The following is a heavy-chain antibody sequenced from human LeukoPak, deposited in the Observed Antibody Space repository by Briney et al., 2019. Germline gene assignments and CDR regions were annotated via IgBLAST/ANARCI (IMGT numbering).Heavy chain of an antibody. CDR1: GFTFNNFA. Sequence: GGSLRLSYAASGFTFNNFAMNWVRHAPGEGLEWVSAISGLGDSMYSADSVKGRFTISRDNSKNTLYLQMSSLRADDTAVYYCAKGGSVFWSVYADHWGQGTLVTVSS. V-gene: IGHV3-23*01. CDR3: AKGGSVFWSVYADH. CDR2: ISGLGDSM. D-gene: IGHD3-3*01. J-gene: IGHJ4*01.